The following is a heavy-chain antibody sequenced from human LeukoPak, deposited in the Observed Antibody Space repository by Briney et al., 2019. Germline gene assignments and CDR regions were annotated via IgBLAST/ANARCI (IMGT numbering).Heavy chain of an antibody. J-gene: IGHJ4*02. V-gene: IGHV4-59*01. Sequence: SETLSLTCTVSRGSISNYYWSWIRQPPGKGLEWMGYIHYSGSTNYNPSLKSRVTISVDTSKNLFSLKLSSVTAADTAVYYCARAQATYYYDSSGYYYGGYFDYWGQGTLVTVSS. CDR1: RGSISNYY. CDR2: IHYSGST. D-gene: IGHD3-22*01. CDR3: ARAQATYYYDSSGYYYGGYFDY.